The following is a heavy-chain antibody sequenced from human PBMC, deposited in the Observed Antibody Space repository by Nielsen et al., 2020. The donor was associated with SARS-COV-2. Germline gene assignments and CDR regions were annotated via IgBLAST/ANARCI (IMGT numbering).Heavy chain of an antibody. CDR2: INSDGSST. V-gene: IGHV3-74*01. CDR1: GFTFSRYW. Sequence: GESLKISCAASGFTFSRYWMHWVRQAPGKGLVWVSRINSDGSSTSYADSVKGRFTISRDNAKNTLYLQMNSLRAEDTAVYYCARDYDFWSGYPDYFDYWGQGTLVTVSS. CDR3: ARDYDFWSGYPDYFDY. D-gene: IGHD3-3*01. J-gene: IGHJ4*02.